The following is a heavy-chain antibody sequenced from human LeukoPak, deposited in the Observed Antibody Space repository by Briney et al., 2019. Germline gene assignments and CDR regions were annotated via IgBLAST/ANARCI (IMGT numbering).Heavy chain of an antibody. V-gene: IGHV1-46*01. CDR3: ARPGLSFSGSYSFDY. CDR2: INPSGGST. D-gene: IGHD1-26*01. Sequence: VASVKVSCKASGYTFTSYYMHWVRQAPGQGLEWMGIINPSGGSTSYAQKFQGRVTMTRDTSTSTVYMELSSPRSEDTAVYYCARPGLSFSGSYSFDYWGQGTLVTVSS. J-gene: IGHJ4*02. CDR1: GYTFTSYY.